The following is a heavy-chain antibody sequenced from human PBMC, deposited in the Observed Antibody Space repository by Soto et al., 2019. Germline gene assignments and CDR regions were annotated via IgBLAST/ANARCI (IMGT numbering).Heavy chain of an antibody. CDR1: GLTFSSYP. D-gene: IGHD5-12*01. J-gene: IGHJ3*02. Sequence: GGSLKLSCAASGLTFSSYPMSWARQAPGKGLEWVSAISGSGGSTYYADSVKGRFTISRDNSKNTLYLQMNSLRAEDTAVYYCARVATDAFDIWGQGTMVTVSS. CDR3: ARVATDAFDI. V-gene: IGHV3-23*01. CDR2: ISGSGGST.